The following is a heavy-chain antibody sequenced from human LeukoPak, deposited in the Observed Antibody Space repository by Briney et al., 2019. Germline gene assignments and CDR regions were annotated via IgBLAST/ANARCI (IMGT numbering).Heavy chain of an antibody. CDR1: GFTFSSYT. V-gene: IGHV3-21*01. CDR3: ARDRKVEPLPDK. D-gene: IGHD1-26*01. J-gene: IGHJ4*02. Sequence: GGSLRLSCAASGFTFSSYTMNWVRQAPGKGLEWVASVSSTSFHIYYADSVKGRFTISRDNAKNSLYPQLNSLRAEDTAVYYCARDRKVEPLPDKWGQGILVTVSS. CDR2: VSSTSFHI.